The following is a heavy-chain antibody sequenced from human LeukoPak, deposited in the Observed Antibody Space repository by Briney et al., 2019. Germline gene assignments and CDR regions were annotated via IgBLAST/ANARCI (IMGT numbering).Heavy chain of an antibody. V-gene: IGHV3-23*01. D-gene: IGHD4-17*01. Sequence: GGSLRLSCAASGFTFSSYGMSWVRQAPGKGLEWVSAIHSSGGTYYADSVKGRFTISRDTSKNTLYLQINSLRVEDTAVYYCIVFGDSNHWGQGTLVTVSS. CDR1: GFTFSSYG. CDR3: IVFGDSNH. CDR2: IHSSGGT. J-gene: IGHJ5*02.